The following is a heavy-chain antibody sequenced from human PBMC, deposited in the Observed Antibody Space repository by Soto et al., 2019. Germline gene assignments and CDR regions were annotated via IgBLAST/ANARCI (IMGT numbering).Heavy chain of an antibody. CDR1: GGSISSSSYY. V-gene: IGHV4-39*01. J-gene: IGHJ4*02. Sequence: SETLSLTCTVSGGSISSSSYYWGWIRQPPGKGLEWIGSIYYSGSTYYNPSLKSRVTISVNTPKNQFSLKLSSVTAADTAVYYCASSTVTTYYFDYWGQGTLVTVSS. D-gene: IGHD4-17*01. CDR3: ASSTVTTYYFDY. CDR2: IYYSGST.